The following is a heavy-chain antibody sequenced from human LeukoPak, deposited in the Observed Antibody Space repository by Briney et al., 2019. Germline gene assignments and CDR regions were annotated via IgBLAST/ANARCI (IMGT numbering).Heavy chain of an antibody. V-gene: IGHV5-51*01. Sequence: GQSLKITCKASGYTFNTHWIGWVRQMPGKGLEWMGIIYPTDSDTRYSPSFEGQVTISVDKSITSAYLHWSSLKASDSAMYYCALGSGNDDAYDIWGQGTLVTVSS. J-gene: IGHJ3*02. CDR3: ALGSGNDDAYDI. CDR2: IYPTDSDT. D-gene: IGHD1-1*01. CDR1: GYTFNTHW.